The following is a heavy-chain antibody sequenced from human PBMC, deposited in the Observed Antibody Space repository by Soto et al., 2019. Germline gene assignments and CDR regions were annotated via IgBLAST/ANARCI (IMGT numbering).Heavy chain of an antibody. CDR2: IYHSGST. CDR1: GGSISSSNW. CDR3: TRLDPYNVRGGGFHH. Sequence: SETLSLTCAVSGGSISSSNWWSWVRQPPGKGLEWIGEIYHSGSTNYNPSLKSRVTISVDKSKNQFSLKLSSVTAADTAVYYCTRLDPYNVRGGGFHHWGQGTLVTVSS. D-gene: IGHD1-20*01. J-gene: IGHJ1*01. V-gene: IGHV4-4*02.